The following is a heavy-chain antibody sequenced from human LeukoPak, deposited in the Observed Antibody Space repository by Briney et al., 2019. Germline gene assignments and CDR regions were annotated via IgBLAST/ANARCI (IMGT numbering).Heavy chain of an antibody. CDR1: GYTFTGYY. D-gene: IGHD5-18*01. CDR2: INPNSGGA. CDR3: ARVLKGGCGYGDYIDY. V-gene: IGHV1-2*02. J-gene: IGHJ4*02. Sequence: ASVKVSCKASGYTFTGYYMHWVRQAPGQGLEWMGWINPNSGGANYAQKFQGRVTMTRDTSISTAYMELSRLRSDDTAVYYCARVLKGGCGYGDYIDYWGQGTLVTVSS.